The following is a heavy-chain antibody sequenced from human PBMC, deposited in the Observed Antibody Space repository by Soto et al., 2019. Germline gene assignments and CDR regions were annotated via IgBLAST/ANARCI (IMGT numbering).Heavy chain of an antibody. CDR1: GFTFSSYA. D-gene: IGHD2-2*01. CDR3: ARGGVVVPAAVHSEYYYYYYGMDV. CDR2: ISYDGSNK. V-gene: IGHV3-30-3*01. Sequence: PGGSLRLSCAASGFTFSSYAMHWVRQAPGKGLEWVAVISYDGSNKYYADSVKGRFTISRDNSKNTLYLQMNSLRAEDTAVYYCARGGVVVPAAVHSEYYYYYYGMDVWGQGTTVTVSS. J-gene: IGHJ6*02.